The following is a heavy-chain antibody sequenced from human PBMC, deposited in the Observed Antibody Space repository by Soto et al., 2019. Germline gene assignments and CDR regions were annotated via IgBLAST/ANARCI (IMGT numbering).Heavy chain of an antibody. CDR2: IWYDGSKK. J-gene: IGHJ4*02. Sequence: QVHLVESGGGVVQPGRSLRLSCAASGFTFSSHAMHWVRQAPGKGLEWVAVIWYDGSKKYYADSVKGRFTVARDDSKNTLSLQMNSLRVEDTAVYYCARDPGYSGFDFDYWGQGTLVTVSS. D-gene: IGHD5-12*01. CDR3: ARDPGYSGFDFDY. CDR1: GFTFSSHA. V-gene: IGHV3-33*01.